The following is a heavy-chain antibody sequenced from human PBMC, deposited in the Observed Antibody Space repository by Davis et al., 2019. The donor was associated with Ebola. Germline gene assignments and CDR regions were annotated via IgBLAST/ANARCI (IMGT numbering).Heavy chain of an antibody. J-gene: IGHJ3*02. CDR2: IRNKANSYTT. CDR1: GFTFSDHY. D-gene: IGHD5-18*01. V-gene: IGHV3-72*01. Sequence: PGGSLRLSCAASGFTFSDHYMDWVRQAQGQGMEWVARIRNKANSYTTEYAASVKGRFTILRDDSKNSHYLQMNSLETEDTAVYYCARGSVGTALRAFDMWGQGTMVTVSS. CDR3: ARGSVGTALRAFDM.